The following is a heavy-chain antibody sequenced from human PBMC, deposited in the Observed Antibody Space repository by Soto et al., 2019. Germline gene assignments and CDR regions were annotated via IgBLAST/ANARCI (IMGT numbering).Heavy chain of an antibody. D-gene: IGHD3-3*01. CDR2: ISYDGSNK. Sequence: GGSLRLSCAASGFTFSSYGMHWVRQAPGKGLEWVAVISYDGSNKYYADSVKGRFTISRDNSKNTLYLQMNSLRAEDTAVYYCAKEGDPKKNYDFWSGYYAPYYFDYWGQGTLVTVSS. V-gene: IGHV3-30*18. CDR1: GFTFSSYG. CDR3: AKEGDPKKNYDFWSGYYAPYYFDY. J-gene: IGHJ4*02.